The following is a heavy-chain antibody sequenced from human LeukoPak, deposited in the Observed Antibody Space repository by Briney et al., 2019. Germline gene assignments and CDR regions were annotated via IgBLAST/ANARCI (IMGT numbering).Heavy chain of an antibody. CDR2: ISGNGGCT. V-gene: IGHV3-23*01. J-gene: IGHJ2*01. D-gene: IGHD2-21*02. CDR1: GFTFSSYA. Sequence: GGSLRLSCAASGFTFSSYAMSWVRQAPGKGLEWVSAISGNGGCTYYADSVKGRFTISRDNSKNTLDLQMNSLRAEDTAVHYCSKGPLLVVTAIFWYFYLWGRGTLVTASS. CDR3: SKGPLLVVTAIFWYFYL.